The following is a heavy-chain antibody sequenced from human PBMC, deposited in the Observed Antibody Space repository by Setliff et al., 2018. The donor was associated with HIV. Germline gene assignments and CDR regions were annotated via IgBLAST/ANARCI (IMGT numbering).Heavy chain of an antibody. CDR1: GFTFSSCW. CDR3: ASSGYNYGGYYMDV. CDR2: IKQDGSEK. V-gene: IGHV3-7*03. J-gene: IGHJ6*03. D-gene: IGHD5-18*01. Sequence: GGSLRLSCAASGFTFSSCWVTWVRQGPGKGLEWVANIKQDGSEKYYVDSVKGRFTISRDNGKSSLYLQMNSLRAEDTAVYYCASSGYNYGGYYMDVWGKGTTVTVSS.